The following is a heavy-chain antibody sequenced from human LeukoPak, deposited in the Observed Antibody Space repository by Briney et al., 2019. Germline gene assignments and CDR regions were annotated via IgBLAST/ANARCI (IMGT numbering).Heavy chain of an antibody. V-gene: IGHV3-74*01. CDR3: ARGEDYGDPY. J-gene: IGHJ4*02. CDR1: GFTFSRYW. D-gene: IGHD4-17*01. CDR2: VSTDGSTT. Sequence: PGGTLRLSCAASGFTFSRYWMHWVSQAPGKGLVGVSRVSTDGSTTSYADFVKGRFTISRDNAKNTLYLQMDSLRAEDTAVYYCARGEDYGDPYWGQGTLVTVSS.